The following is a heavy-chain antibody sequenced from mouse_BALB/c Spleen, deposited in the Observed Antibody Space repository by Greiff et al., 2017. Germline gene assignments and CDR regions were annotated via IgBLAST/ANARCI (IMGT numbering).Heavy chain of an antibody. CDR3: AREAYGSRVYAMDY. CDR1: GYSFTSYW. CDR2: IHPSGSET. D-gene: IGHD2-10*02. J-gene: IGHJ4*01. V-gene: IGHV1-74*01. Sequence: VQLQQPGAELVRPGASVKLSCKASGYSFTSYWMNWVQQRPGQGLEWIGMIHPSGSETRFTQKFKDKATLTVDKSSNTAYMHLSSPTSEDSAVYYCAREAYGSRVYAMDYWGQGTSVTVSS.